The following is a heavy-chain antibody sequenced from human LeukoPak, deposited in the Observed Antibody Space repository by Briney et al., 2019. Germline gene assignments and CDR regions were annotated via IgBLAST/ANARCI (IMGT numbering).Heavy chain of an antibody. D-gene: IGHD6-13*01. CDR3: ARDGGRFAAAAGTRGYYYYYMDV. Sequence: ASVKVSCKASGYTFTIYGISWVRQAPGQGLEWMGWISAYNGNTNYAQKLQGRVTMTTDTSTSTAYMELRSLRSDDTAVYYCARDGGRFAAAAGTRGYYYYYMDVWGKGTTVTISS. J-gene: IGHJ6*03. CDR1: GYTFTIYG. V-gene: IGHV1-18*01. CDR2: ISAYNGNT.